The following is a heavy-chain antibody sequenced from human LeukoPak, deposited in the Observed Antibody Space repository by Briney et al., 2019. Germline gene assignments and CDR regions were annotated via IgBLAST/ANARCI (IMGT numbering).Heavy chain of an antibody. V-gene: IGHV3-20*04. CDR3: ARDRASGWYRGDYDY. D-gene: IGHD6-19*01. J-gene: IGHJ4*02. Sequence: GGSLRLSCAASGFTFDDYGMSWVRQAPGKGLEWVSGVSAINWNGGSTGYADSVKGRFTISRDNAKNSLYLQMNRLRAEDTAFYFCARDRASGWYRGDYDYWGQGTLVTVSS. CDR1: GFTFDDYG. CDR2: INWNGGST.